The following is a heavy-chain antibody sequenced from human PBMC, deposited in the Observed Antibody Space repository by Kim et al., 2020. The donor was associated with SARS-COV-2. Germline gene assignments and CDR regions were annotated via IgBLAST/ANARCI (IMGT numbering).Heavy chain of an antibody. Sequence: GSTYYEDSVKGQFTISRDNSKNTLYLQMSSLRAEDTAVYYCAKGGASYDYWGQGALVTVSS. J-gene: IGHJ4*02. V-gene: IGHV3-23*01. CDR2: GST. D-gene: IGHD3-10*01. CDR3: AKGGASYDY.